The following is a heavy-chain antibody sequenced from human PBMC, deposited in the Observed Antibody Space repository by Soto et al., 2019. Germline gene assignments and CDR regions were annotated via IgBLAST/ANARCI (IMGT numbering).Heavy chain of an antibody. J-gene: IGHJ5*02. D-gene: IGHD2-15*01. Sequence: QLQLQESGPGLVNPSETLSLTCPVSGGSISSRDYHWSWIRQPPWKALEWIGYIYHTGSTYYNPSLMRRVMMSVDTSKNQLSLSLTSVTAADTAVYYCARYRYCSGGSCYPGWFDPWGQGTLVTVSS. CDR2: IYHTGST. CDR1: GGSISSRDYH. CDR3: ARYRYCSGGSCYPGWFDP. V-gene: IGHV4-30-4*01.